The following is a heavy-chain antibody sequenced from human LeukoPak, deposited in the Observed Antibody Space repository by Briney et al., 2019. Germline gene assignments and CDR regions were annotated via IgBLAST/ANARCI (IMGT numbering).Heavy chain of an antibody. Sequence: PGGSLRLSCAASGFTFSAYWMAWVRQAPGKGLEWVASIKQDGGEVFYVDSVMGRFTISRDNAQNSLYLQMNSLRADDTAIYYCVREVNATYDYWGQGTLVTVSS. CDR2: IKQDGGEV. V-gene: IGHV3-7*05. D-gene: IGHD3-22*01. CDR3: VREVNATYDY. J-gene: IGHJ4*02. CDR1: GFTFSAYW.